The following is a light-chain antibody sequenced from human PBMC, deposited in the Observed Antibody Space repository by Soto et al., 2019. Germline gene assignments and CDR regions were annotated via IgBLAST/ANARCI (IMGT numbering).Light chain of an antibody. V-gene: IGKV1-39*01. J-gene: IGKJ1*01. CDR2: AAS. CDR1: QSISSY. CDR3: QQRDNTQWT. Sequence: DIQMTQSPSSLSASVGDRVTITCRASQSISSYLHWYQQKPGKAPKLLIYAASSLQSGVPSRFSGSGSGTDFTRTIRSLQPEDCATYYFQQRDNTQWTFGQGTKVESK.